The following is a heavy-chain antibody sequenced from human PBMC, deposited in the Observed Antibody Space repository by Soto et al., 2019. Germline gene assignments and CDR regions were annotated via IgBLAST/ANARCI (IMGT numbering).Heavy chain of an antibody. J-gene: IGHJ4*02. CDR3: AGSYENDDYYFDY. CDR2: SYHLGST. Sequence: PSETLSLTCVVSGGSISSSNWWSWVRQTPGKALELIGESYHLGSTNYNPSLQSRVSMSLDKSNNQFSLTLTSVTAADTAVYFGAGSYENDDYYFDYWGPGILVTVSS. CDR1: GGSISSSNW. D-gene: IGHD3-3*01. V-gene: IGHV4-4*02.